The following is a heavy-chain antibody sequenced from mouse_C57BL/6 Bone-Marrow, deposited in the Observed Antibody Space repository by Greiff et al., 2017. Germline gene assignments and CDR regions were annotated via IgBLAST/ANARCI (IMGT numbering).Heavy chain of an antibody. Sequence: EVQLVESGGGLVKPGGSLKLSCAASGFTFSSYAMSWVRQTPEKRLEWVATISDGGSYTYYPDNVKGRFTISRDNAKNNLYLQMSHLKSEDTAMYYCARYYYGSMVAYWGQGTLVTVSA. V-gene: IGHV5-4*01. CDR1: GFTFSSYA. CDR2: ISDGGSYT. J-gene: IGHJ3*01. D-gene: IGHD1-1*01. CDR3: ARYYYGSMVAY.